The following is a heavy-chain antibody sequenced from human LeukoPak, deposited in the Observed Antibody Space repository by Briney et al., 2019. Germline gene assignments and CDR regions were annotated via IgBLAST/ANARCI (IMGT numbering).Heavy chain of an antibody. J-gene: IGHJ4*02. V-gene: IGHV1-2*02. CDR2: INPNSGGT. CDR1: GYTFTGYY. D-gene: IGHD6-19*01. CDR3: ARDPSSSSGWYYFDY. Sequence: ASVKVSCKASGYTFTGYYMHWVRQAPGQGLEWMGWINPNSGGTNYAQKFQGRVTMTRDTSISTAYMELSRLRSEDTAVYYCARDPSSSSGWYYFDYWGQGTLVTVSS.